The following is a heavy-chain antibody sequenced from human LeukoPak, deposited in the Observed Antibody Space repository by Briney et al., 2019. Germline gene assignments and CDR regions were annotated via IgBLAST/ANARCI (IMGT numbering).Heavy chain of an antibody. J-gene: IGHJ4*02. Sequence: PSETLSLTCAVYGGSFSGYYWSWIRQPPGKGLEWIGEINHSGSTNYNPSLKSRVTISVDTSKYQFSLKLSSVTAADTAVYYCARGPTYFYTASFDYWGQGTLVTVSS. CDR2: INHSGST. CDR3: ARGPTYFYTASFDY. V-gene: IGHV4-34*01. D-gene: IGHD2-2*02. CDR1: GGSFSGYY.